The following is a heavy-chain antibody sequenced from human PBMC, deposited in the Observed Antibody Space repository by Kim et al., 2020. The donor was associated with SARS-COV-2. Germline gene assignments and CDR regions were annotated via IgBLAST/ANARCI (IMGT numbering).Heavy chain of an antibody. CDR2: INHSGST. D-gene: IGHD6-19*01. V-gene: IGHV4-34*01. CDR1: GGSFSGYY. Sequence: SETLSLTCAVYGGSFSGYYWSWFRQPPGKGLEWIGEINHSGSTNYNPSLKSRVTISVETSKNQFSLKLSSVTAADTAVYYCARGTRQWLVRGPYYYYMDVWGKGTTVTVSS. CDR3: ARGTRQWLVRGPYYYYMDV. J-gene: IGHJ6*03.